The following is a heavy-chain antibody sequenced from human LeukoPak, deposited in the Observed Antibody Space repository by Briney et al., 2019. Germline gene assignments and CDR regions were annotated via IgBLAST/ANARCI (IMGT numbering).Heavy chain of an antibody. CDR1: GDSVSSHSAA. D-gene: IGHD1-26*01. Sequence: SQTLSPTCAISGDSVSSHSAACNWIRQSPSRGLEWLGRTYYRSKWYNDYAVSVKSRITINPDTSKNQFSLQLNSVTPEDTAVYYCATGGSSGSYSWFDPWGQGNLVTVSS. V-gene: IGHV6-1*01. J-gene: IGHJ5*02. CDR2: TYYRSKWYN. CDR3: ATGGSSGSYSWFDP.